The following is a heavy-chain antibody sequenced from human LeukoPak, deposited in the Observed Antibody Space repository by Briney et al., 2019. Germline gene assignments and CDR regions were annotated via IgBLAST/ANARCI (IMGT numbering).Heavy chain of an antibody. Sequence: GGSLRLSCAASGFTFSSYSMNWVRQAPGKGLEWVSSISSSSSYIYYADSVKGRFTISRDNAKNSLYLQMNSLRAEDTAVYYCAREGDEGNWFPNWFDPWGQGTLVTVSS. CDR2: ISSSSSYI. V-gene: IGHV3-21*01. CDR3: AREGDEGNWFPNWFDP. J-gene: IGHJ5*02. CDR1: GFTFSSYS. D-gene: IGHD1-1*01.